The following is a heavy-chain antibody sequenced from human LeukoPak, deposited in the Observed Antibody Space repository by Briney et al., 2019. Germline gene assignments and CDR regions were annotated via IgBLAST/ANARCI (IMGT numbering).Heavy chain of an antibody. CDR2: IRYDGSNK. Sequence: GGSLRLSCAASGFTFSSYGMHWVRQAPGKGLEWVAFIRYDGSNKYYADSVKGRFTISRDNSKNTLYLQMNSLRAEDTAVYYCAWDYYGSGSYPNDAFDIWGQGTMVTVSS. J-gene: IGHJ3*02. CDR3: AWDYYGSGSYPNDAFDI. CDR1: GFTFSSYG. V-gene: IGHV3-30*02. D-gene: IGHD3-10*01.